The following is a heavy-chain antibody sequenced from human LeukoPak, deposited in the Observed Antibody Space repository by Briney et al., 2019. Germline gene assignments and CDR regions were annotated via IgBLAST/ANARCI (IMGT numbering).Heavy chain of an antibody. CDR1: GYTFTSYG. CDR2: ISAYNGNT. Sequence: ASVKVSCKASGYTFTSYGISWVRQVPGQGLEWMGWISAYNGNTNYAQKLLGRVTMTTDTSTSTAYMELRSLRSDDTAVYYCARDLYDYVWGRRTDAFDIWGQGTMVTVSS. CDR3: ARDLYDYVWGRRTDAFDI. J-gene: IGHJ3*02. D-gene: IGHD3-16*01. V-gene: IGHV1-18*01.